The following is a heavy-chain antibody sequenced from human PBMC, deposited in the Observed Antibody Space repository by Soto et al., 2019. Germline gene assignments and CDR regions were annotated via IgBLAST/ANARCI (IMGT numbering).Heavy chain of an antibody. CDR3: VRDVGPITIFGEALSGYFDS. J-gene: IGHJ4*02. CDR2: IKYDGSEK. Sequence: GGSLRLSCEASGFTLSSYWMSWVRQAPGKGPEWVASIKYDGSEKYYVDSVKGRFTVSRDNAKNSLSMHLNSLRADDTAVYYCVRDVGPITIFGEALSGYFDSWGQGTLVTVSS. CDR1: GFTLSSYW. V-gene: IGHV3-7*03. D-gene: IGHD3-3*01.